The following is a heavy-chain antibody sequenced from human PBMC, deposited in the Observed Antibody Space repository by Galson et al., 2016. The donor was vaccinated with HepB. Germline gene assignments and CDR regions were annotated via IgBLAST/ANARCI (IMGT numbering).Heavy chain of an antibody. V-gene: IGHV3-48*02. CDR2: ITSSSDTM. J-gene: IGHJ4*02. CDR3: ARDDYFRLGY. CDR1: GFTFSSYA. Sequence: SLRLSCAASGFTFSSYAMSWVRQAPGKGLEWIAWITSSSDTMYYADSVKGRFTISRGNAKNSLYLEMNSLRDEDTAVYYCARDDYFRLGYWGQGTLVTVSS. D-gene: IGHD3-16*01.